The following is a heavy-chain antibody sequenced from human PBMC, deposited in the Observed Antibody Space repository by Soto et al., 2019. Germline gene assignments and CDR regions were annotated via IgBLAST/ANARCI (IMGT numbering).Heavy chain of an antibody. CDR3: VRDLYRSATMPCLDH. Sequence: GSLRLSCEASGFTFINYAMSWVRQSPGKGLEWVSSISDTGGDSYYADSMDGRFTVSRDNSKNTLYLQINSLRAEDTAIYYCVRDLYRSATMPCLDHWGQGALVPVSP. CDR2: ISDTGGDS. J-gene: IGHJ4*02. D-gene: IGHD1-26*01. CDR1: GFTFINYA. V-gene: IGHV3-23*01.